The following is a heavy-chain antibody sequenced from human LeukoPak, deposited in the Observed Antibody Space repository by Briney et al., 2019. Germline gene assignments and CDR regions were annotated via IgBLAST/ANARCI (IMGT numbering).Heavy chain of an antibody. J-gene: IGHJ4*02. CDR3: ARRGSSSRMVRGANDY. CDR1: GGSFSGYY. Sequence: SETLSLTCAVYGGSFSGYYWSWVRQPPGKGLEWIGEINHSGSTNYNPSLKSRVTISVDTSKNQFSLKLSSVTAADTAVYYCARRGSSSRMVRGANDYWGQGTLVTVSS. V-gene: IGHV4-34*01. D-gene: IGHD3-10*01. CDR2: INHSGST.